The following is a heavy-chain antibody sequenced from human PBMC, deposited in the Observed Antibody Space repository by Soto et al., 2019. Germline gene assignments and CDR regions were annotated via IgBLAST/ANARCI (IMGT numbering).Heavy chain of an antibody. Sequence: QLQLQESGPGLVKPSETLSLTCTVSGGSLSSGSFFWGWIRQPPGKGLEWIGHIYFTGTSSYSPSLKSRVTMFVNTSKNNFSLRLTSVTAADTAVYYCVRREAVAGSQFDFWGQGTLVTVSS. CDR2: IYFTGTS. CDR3: VRREAVAGSQFDF. J-gene: IGHJ4*02. CDR1: GGSLSSGSFF. D-gene: IGHD6-19*01. V-gene: IGHV4-39*02.